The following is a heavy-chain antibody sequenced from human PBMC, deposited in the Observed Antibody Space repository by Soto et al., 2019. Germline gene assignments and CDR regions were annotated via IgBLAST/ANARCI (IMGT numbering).Heavy chain of an antibody. D-gene: IGHD3-16*02. J-gene: IGHJ5*02. Sequence: QVTLKESGPVLVKPTETLTLTCTVSGFSLSNARMGVSWIRQPPGKALEWLAHIFSNDEKSYSTSLKSRLTISKDTAKSPVVLTMTNMDPVDTATYYCARMRSYDYIWGSYRWGWFDPWGQGTLVTVSS. CDR1: GFSLSNARMG. CDR3: ARMRSYDYIWGSYRWGWFDP. CDR2: IFSNDEK. V-gene: IGHV2-26*01.